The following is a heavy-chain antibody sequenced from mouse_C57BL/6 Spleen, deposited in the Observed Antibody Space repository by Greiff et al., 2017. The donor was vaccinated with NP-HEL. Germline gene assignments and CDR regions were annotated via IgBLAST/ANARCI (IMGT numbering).Heavy chain of an antibody. CDR2: IDPSDSYT. V-gene: IGHV1-69*01. J-gene: IGHJ2*01. CDR1: GYTFTSYW. Sequence: QVQLQQPGAELVMPGASVKLSCKASGYTFTSYWMHWVKQRPGQGLEWIGEIDPSDSYTNYNQKFKGKSTLTVDKSSSTAYMQLSSLTSDDSAVYYCARDITTVSYWGQGTTLTVSS. D-gene: IGHD1-1*01. CDR3: ARDITTVSY.